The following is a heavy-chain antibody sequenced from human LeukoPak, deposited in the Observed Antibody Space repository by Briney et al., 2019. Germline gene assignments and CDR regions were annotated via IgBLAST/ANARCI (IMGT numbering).Heavy chain of an antibody. CDR2: IYSGGST. V-gene: IGHV3-53*01. J-gene: IGHJ6*02. D-gene: IGHD2-2*02. Sequence: GGSLRLSCAASGFTVSSNYMSWVRQAPGKGREGGSVIYSGGSTYYTDSVKGRFTISRDNSKNTLYLQMSSLRVEDTAVYYCARIGYCSRTSCHTGYYGMDVWGQGTTVTVSS. CDR1: GFTVSSNY. CDR3: ARIGYCSRTSCHTGYYGMDV.